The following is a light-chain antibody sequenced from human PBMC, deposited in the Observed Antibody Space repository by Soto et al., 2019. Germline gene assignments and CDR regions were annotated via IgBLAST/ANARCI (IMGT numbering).Light chain of an antibody. CDR1: QSVSSSY. V-gene: IGKV3-20*01. J-gene: IGKJ1*01. CDR3: QQYDSSRT. Sequence: EIVLTHSPGTLSLSPGERATLSCTPSQSVSSSYLAWYQQKPGQAPRLLIYGASSRATGIPDRFSGSGSGTDFTLTISRLEPEDVAVYYCQQYDSSRTFGQGTKVDIK. CDR2: GAS.